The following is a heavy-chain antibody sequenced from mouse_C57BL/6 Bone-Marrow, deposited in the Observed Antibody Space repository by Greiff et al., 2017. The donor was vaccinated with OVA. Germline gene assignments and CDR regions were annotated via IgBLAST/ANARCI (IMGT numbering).Heavy chain of an antibody. V-gene: IGHV1-69*01. CDR3: ARLTAQAFDY. CDR1: GYTFTSYW. D-gene: IGHD3-2*02. CDR2: IDPSDSYT. J-gene: IGHJ2*01. Sequence: VQLQQSGAELVMPGASVKLSCKASGYTFTSYWMHWVKQRPGQGLEWIGEIDPSDSYTNYNQKFKGKSTLTVDKSSSTAYMQLSSLTSEDSAVYYCARLTAQAFDYWGQGTTLTVSS.